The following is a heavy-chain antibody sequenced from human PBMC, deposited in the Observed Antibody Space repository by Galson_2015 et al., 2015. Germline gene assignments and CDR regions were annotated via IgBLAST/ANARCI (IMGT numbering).Heavy chain of an antibody. D-gene: IGHD6-13*01. CDR2: TYYKSKWYN. V-gene: IGHV6-1*01. CDR1: GDSVSSNSAA. Sequence: CAISGDSVSSNSAAWNWIRQSPSRGLEWLGRTYYKSKWYNDYAVSVKSRITINPDTFKNQFSLRLNSVTPEDTAVYYCVRGPIAAAAWYYFDYWGQGALVTASS. CDR3: VRGPIAAAAWYYFDY. J-gene: IGHJ4*02.